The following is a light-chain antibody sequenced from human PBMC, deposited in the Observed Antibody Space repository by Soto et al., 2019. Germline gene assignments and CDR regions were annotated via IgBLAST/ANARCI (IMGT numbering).Light chain of an antibody. CDR2: DAS. CDR1: QSISRW. J-gene: IGKJ1*01. Sequence: DIQMTQSPSTLSGSVGDRVIITCRASQSISRWLAWYQQKPGKAPKLLISDASSLQSGVPSRSSGSGSGTDFTLTISRLESEDAAVYHCQQYGLSPWTFGQGTRWIS. V-gene: IGKV1-5*01. CDR3: QQYGLSPWT.